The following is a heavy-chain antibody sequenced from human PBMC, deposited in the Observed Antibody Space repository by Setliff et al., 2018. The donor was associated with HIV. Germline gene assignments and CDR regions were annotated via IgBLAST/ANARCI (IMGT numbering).Heavy chain of an antibody. CDR2: INPNSGDT. J-gene: IGHJ5*02. Sequence: ASVKVSCKASGYTFTRYGISWVRQAPGQGLEWMGWINPNSGDTRYAQRFQGRVTMTRDTSTNTAYMELNSLTSDDTAVYYCARDLVVVAPYYCFDPWGQGTLVTVSS. CDR1: GYTFTRYG. V-gene: IGHV1-18*01. CDR3: ARDLVVVAPYYCFDP. D-gene: IGHD2-15*01.